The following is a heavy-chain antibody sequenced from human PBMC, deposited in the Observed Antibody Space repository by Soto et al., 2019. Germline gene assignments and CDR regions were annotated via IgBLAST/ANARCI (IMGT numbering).Heavy chain of an antibody. CDR1: GGSISGYY. V-gene: IGHV4-59*08. J-gene: IGHJ4*02. CDR3: ARQDGYNQEIDY. Sequence: QVQLQESGPGLVKPSETLSLTCTVSGGSISGYYWSWIRQPPGKGLEWIGYIYYSGSTYSNPSLKSRVTISVDTSKNRFSLKLSSVTAADTAVYYCARQDGYNQEIDYWGQGTLVTVSS. CDR2: IYYSGST. D-gene: IGHD5-12*01.